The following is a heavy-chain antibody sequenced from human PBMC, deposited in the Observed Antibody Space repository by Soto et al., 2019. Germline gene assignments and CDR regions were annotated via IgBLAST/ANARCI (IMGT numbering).Heavy chain of an antibody. CDR3: ARDPSVVVVAATPYYYYGMDV. V-gene: IGHV3-11*06. J-gene: IGHJ6*02. Sequence: PGGSLRLSCAASGFTFSDYYMSWIRQAPGKGLEWVSYISSSSSYTNYADSVKGRFTISRDNAKNSLYLQMNSLRAEDTAVYYSARDPSVVVVAATPYYYYGMDVWGQGTTVTVSS. CDR2: ISSSSSYT. CDR1: GFTFSDYY. D-gene: IGHD2-15*01.